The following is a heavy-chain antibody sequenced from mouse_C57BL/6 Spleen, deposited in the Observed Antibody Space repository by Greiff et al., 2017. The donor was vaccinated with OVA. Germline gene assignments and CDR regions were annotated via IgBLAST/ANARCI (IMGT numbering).Heavy chain of an antibody. J-gene: IGHJ4*01. V-gene: IGHV1-18*01. CDR2: INPNNGGT. D-gene: IGHD3-2*02. CDR1: GYTFTDYN. Sequence: EVQLQQSGPELVKPGASVKIPCKASGYTFTDYNMDWVKQSHGKSLEWIGDINPNNGGTIYNQKFKGKATLTVDKSSSTAYMELRSLTSEDTAVYYCARMTAQAPYYYAMDYWGQGTSVTVSS. CDR3: ARMTAQAPYYYAMDY.